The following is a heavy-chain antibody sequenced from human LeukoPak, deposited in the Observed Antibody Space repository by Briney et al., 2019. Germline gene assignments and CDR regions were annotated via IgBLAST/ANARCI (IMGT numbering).Heavy chain of an antibody. Sequence: KTGGSLRLSCAASGFTFSNAWMSWVRQAPGKGLEWVGHIKRKTDGGTADYAAPVKGRFTISRDDSKNTLYLQMNSLKTEDTAVYYCNTIPGSIAAINAYYFDYWGQGTLVTVSS. J-gene: IGHJ4*02. CDR2: IKRKTDGGTA. V-gene: IGHV3-15*01. CDR1: GFTFSNAW. CDR3: NTIPGSIAAINAYYFDY. D-gene: IGHD6-6*01.